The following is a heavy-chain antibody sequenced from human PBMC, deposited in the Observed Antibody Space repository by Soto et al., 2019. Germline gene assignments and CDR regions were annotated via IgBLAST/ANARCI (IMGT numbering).Heavy chain of an antibody. J-gene: IGHJ4*02. CDR3: AKDYYYDSSGCKDC. CDR2: ISWNSGSI. Sequence: EVQLVESGGGLVQPGRSLRLSCAASGFTFDDYAMHWVRQAPGKGLEWVSGISWNSGSIGYADSVKGRFTISRDNAKNSLYLQMNSLRAEDTALYYCAKDYYYDSSGCKDCWGQGTLVTVSS. CDR1: GFTFDDYA. D-gene: IGHD3-22*01. V-gene: IGHV3-9*01.